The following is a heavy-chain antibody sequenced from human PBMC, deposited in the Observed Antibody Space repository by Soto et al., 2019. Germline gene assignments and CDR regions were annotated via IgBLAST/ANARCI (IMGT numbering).Heavy chain of an antibody. D-gene: IGHD3-10*01. Sequence: SETLSLTCAVYGGSFSVYYWSWIRHPPGKGLEWIGEINHSGSTNYNPSLKSRVTISVDTSKNQFSLKLSSVTAADTAVYYCAREEITMVRGVIRPNYFDYWGQGTLVTVSS. CDR1: GGSFSVYY. V-gene: IGHV4-34*01. CDR3: AREEITMVRGVIRPNYFDY. CDR2: INHSGST. J-gene: IGHJ4*02.